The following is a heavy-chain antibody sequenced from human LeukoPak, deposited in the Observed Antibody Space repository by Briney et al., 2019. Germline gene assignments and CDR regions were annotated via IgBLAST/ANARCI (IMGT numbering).Heavy chain of an antibody. J-gene: IGHJ6*03. CDR3: ARANEEQWLVLGAIGDYYYMDV. Sequence: GASVKVSCKASGYTFTSYGISWVRQAPGQGLEWMGWISGSNGNTNYAQKLHGRVTMTTDTSTSTAYMELRSLRSDDTAVYYCARANEEQWLVLGAIGDYYYMDVWGKGTTVTISS. D-gene: IGHD6-19*01. V-gene: IGHV1-18*01. CDR2: ISGSNGNT. CDR1: GYTFTSYG.